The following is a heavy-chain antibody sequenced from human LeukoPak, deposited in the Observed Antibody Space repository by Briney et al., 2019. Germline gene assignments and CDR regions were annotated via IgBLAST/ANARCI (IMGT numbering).Heavy chain of an antibody. J-gene: IGHJ2*01. D-gene: IGHD3-22*01. Sequence: GGSLRLSCAASGFTFSDYYMSWVRQAPGKGLEWVSSISSRNSYIYYADSVKGRFTISRDNAKNSLYLQMNSLRAEDTAVYYCARDSAPHHSSGFPNWYFDLWGRGTLVTVSS. V-gene: IGHV3-21*01. CDR2: ISSRNSYI. CDR3: ARDSAPHHSSGFPNWYFDL. CDR1: GFTFSDYY.